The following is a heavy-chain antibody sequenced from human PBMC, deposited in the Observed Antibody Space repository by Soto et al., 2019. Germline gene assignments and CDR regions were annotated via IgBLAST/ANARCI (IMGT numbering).Heavy chain of an antibody. Sequence: GESLKISCKGSGYSFTSYWIGWVRQMPGKGLEWMGIIYPGDSETRYSPSFQGQVTISADKSISTAYLQWSSLKASDTAMYYCARHVYNDYGDYYGMDVRGQGTTVTVSS. CDR3: ARHVYNDYGDYYGMDV. V-gene: IGHV5-51*01. D-gene: IGHD4-17*01. CDR1: GYSFTSYW. CDR2: IYPGDSET. J-gene: IGHJ6*02.